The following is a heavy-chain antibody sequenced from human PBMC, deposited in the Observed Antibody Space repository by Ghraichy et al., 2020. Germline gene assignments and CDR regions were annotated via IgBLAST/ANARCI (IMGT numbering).Heavy chain of an antibody. CDR2: ISGSGGST. CDR1: GFTFSSYA. Sequence: GESLNISCAASGFTFSSYAMSWVRQAPGKGLEWVSAISGSGGSTYYAESVKGRFTISRDNSKNTLYLQMNSRRAEDTAVYYCAVRGIAVAPDAFDIWGQGTMVTVSS. J-gene: IGHJ3*02. D-gene: IGHD6-19*01. V-gene: IGHV3-23*01. CDR3: AVRGIAVAPDAFDI.